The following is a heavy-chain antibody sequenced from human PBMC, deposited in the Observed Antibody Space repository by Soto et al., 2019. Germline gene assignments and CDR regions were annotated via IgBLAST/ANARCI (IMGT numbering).Heavy chain of an antibody. CDR3: ERLAGYCSTNGGHGDYPKAV. Sequence: SETLSLTCSVSGGSINSRSYSWGWIRQPPGKGLEWIGTFYNENPNYNPSLKSRVTISVDTSKNQFSLRLTSVTAADTAVYYCERLAGYCSTNGGHGDYPKAVWTQGTSDTVS. CDR1: GGSINSRSYS. J-gene: IGHJ6*02. V-gene: IGHV4-39*01. D-gene: IGHD2-2*01. CDR2: FYNENP.